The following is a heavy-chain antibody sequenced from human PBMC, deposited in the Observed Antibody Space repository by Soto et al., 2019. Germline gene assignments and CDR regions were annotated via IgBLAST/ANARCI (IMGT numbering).Heavy chain of an antibody. CDR1: GDSIINIRFY. V-gene: IGHV4-39*01. CDR2: IYHTGNA. D-gene: IGHD3-22*01. Sequence: PSETVSLTCSVSGDSIINIRFYWAWIRQPPGEGLEWIGSIYHTGNAYYNPSLKSRVTISVDTSKNQFSLKLTSVTAADAALYYCARDFFDSSDYTTNWFDPWGQGTLVTVSS. J-gene: IGHJ5*02. CDR3: ARDFFDSSDYTTNWFDP.